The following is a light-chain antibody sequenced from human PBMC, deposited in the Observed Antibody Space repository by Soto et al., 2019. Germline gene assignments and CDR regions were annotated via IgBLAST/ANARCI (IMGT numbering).Light chain of an antibody. J-gene: IGKJ5*01. V-gene: IGKV3-20*01. CDR1: QSVTSSY. CDR3: QQYNNWPIT. CDR2: GAS. Sequence: EIVLTQSPGTLSLSPGERATLSCRASQSVTSSYLSWYQQKPGQPPRLLIYGASSRATGIPDRFSGGGSGTEFTLTISSLQSEDFAVYYCQQYNNWPITFGQGSRLVIK.